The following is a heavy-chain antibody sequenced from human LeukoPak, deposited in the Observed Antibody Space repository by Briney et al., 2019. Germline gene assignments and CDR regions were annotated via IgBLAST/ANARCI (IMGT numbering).Heavy chain of an antibody. Sequence: GGSQRPSCAASGFTFSSYSMNWVRQAPGKGLEWVSSISSSSSYIYYADSVKGRFTISRDNAKNSLYLQMNSLRAEDTAVYYCAREDCSSTSCSPTADYWGQGTLVTVSS. CDR1: GFTFSSYS. V-gene: IGHV3-21*01. CDR3: AREDCSSTSCSPTADY. CDR2: ISSSSSYI. J-gene: IGHJ4*02. D-gene: IGHD2-2*01.